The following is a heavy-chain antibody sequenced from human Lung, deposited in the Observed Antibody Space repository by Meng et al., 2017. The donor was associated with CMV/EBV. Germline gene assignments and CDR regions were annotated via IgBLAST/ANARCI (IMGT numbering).Heavy chain of an antibody. D-gene: IGHD3-9*01. CDR2: INPNSGGT. CDR3: ARDGYFGWLVPRLAAGRLEAQKDAYYYGMDV. V-gene: IGHV1-2*02. Sequence: ASXXVSXKASGYTFTGYYMHWXRQAPGQGLEWMGWINPNSGGTNYAQKFQGRVTMTRDTSISTAYMELSRLRSDDTAVYYCARDGYFGWLVPRLAAGRLEAQKDAYYYGMDVWXQGPTVTVSS. J-gene: IGHJ6*02. CDR1: GYTFTGYY.